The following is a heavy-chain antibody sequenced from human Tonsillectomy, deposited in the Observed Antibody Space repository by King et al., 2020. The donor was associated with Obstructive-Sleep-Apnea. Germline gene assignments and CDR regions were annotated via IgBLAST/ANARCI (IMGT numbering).Heavy chain of an antibody. CDR1: GFTFSSYG. CDR3: AKVWPYSSSSSYYYYGMDV. J-gene: IGHJ6*02. D-gene: IGHD6-6*01. CDR2: ISYDGSNE. Sequence: VQLVESGGGVVQPGRSLRLSCAASGFTFSSYGMHWVRQAPGKGLEWVAVISYDGSNEYYADSVKGRFIISRDSSKNTLYLQMNSLRAEDTAVYYCAKVWPYSSSSSYYYYGMDVWGQGTTVTVSS. V-gene: IGHV3-30*18.